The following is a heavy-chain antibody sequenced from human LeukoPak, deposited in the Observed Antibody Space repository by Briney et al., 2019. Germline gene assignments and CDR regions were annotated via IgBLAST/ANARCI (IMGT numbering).Heavy chain of an antibody. J-gene: IGHJ4*02. V-gene: IGHV4-61*02. CDR2: IYTSGST. Sequence: SETLSLTCTVSGGSISSGSYYWSWIRRPAGKGLEWIGRIYTSGSTNYNPSLKSRVTISVGTSKNQFSLKLSSVTAADTAVYYCARASYSYDINGWVPFDYWGQGTLVTVSS. D-gene: IGHD3-22*01. CDR3: ARASYSYDINGWVPFDY. CDR1: GGSISSGSYY.